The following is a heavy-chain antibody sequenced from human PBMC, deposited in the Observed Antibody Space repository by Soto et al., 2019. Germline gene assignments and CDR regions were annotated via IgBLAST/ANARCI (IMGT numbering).Heavy chain of an antibody. CDR3: VRAPLDYYSADYFDN. CDR2: MNLYSGNT. D-gene: IGHD2-21*01. J-gene: IGHJ4*02. CDR1: GYTFTNND. Sequence: GASVKVSCKASGYTFTNNDINWVRQATGQGLEWMGWMNLYSGNTGYAQKFQGRVTMTRDNSITPAYMELSSLRSEDTAGYYCVRAPLDYYSADYFDNWGQGTRVTVSS. V-gene: IGHV1-8*01.